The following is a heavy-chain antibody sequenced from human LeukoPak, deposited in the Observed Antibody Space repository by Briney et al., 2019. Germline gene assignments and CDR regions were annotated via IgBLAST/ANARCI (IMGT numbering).Heavy chain of an antibody. CDR2: IYYSGST. D-gene: IGHD2-2*01. J-gene: IGHJ5*02. Sequence: TSETLSLTCTVSGGSISSGGYYWSWIRQHPGKGLEWIGYIYYSGSTYYNPSLKSRVTISVDTSKNQFSLKLSSVTAADTAVYYCARDLVGYCSSTSCRPSWFDPWGQGTLVTVSS. CDR3: ARDLVGYCSSTSCRPSWFDP. CDR1: GGSISSGGYY. V-gene: IGHV4-31*03.